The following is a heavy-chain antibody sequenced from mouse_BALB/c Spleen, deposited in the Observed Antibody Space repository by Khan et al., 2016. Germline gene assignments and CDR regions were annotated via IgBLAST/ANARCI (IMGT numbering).Heavy chain of an antibody. CDR1: GFNIKDTY. Sequence: VQLKQSGAELVKPGASVKLSCTASGFNIKDTYMHWVKQRPEQGLEWIGRIDPANGNTKYDPKFQGKATITADTSSNTAYLQLSSLTSEDTAVXYCASVYYDYDDAMDYWGQGTSVTVSS. V-gene: IGHV14-3*02. CDR2: IDPANGNT. CDR3: ASVYYDYDDAMDY. J-gene: IGHJ4*01. D-gene: IGHD2-4*01.